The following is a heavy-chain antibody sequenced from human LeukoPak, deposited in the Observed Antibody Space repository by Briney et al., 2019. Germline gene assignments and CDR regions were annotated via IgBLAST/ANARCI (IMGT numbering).Heavy chain of an antibody. Sequence: SETLSLTCAVSGGSISSNNWWGWVRQPPGKGLEGIGEIYHSGSPNYNPSRKSRVTISVDKSRNHFSLNLSSVTAADTAVYYCARVNINNWHSCDYWGQGTLVTVSS. V-gene: IGHV4-4*02. J-gene: IGHJ4*02. CDR3: ARVNINNWHSCDY. CDR1: GGSISSNNW. CDR2: IYHSGSP. D-gene: IGHD1-1*01.